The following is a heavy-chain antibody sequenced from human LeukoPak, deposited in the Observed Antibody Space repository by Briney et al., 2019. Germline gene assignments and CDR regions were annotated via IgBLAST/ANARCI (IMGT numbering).Heavy chain of an antibody. Sequence: SETVSLTCAVYGGSFSGYYWSWIRQPPGKGLGWIGEINHSGSANYNPSLKSRVTISVDTSKNQFSLKLSSVTAADTAVYYCARGFPSENSSGWADDYWGQGTLVTVSS. V-gene: IGHV4-34*01. J-gene: IGHJ4*02. CDR1: GGSFSGYY. CDR3: ARGFPSENSSGWADDY. D-gene: IGHD6-19*01. CDR2: INHSGSA.